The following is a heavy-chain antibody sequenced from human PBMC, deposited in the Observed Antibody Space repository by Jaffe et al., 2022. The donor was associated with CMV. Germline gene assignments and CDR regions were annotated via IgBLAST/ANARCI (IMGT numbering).Heavy chain of an antibody. CDR2: IYPSDSDV. J-gene: IGHJ4*02. V-gene: IGHV5-51*01. D-gene: IGHD6-19*01. CDR3: ARRVGIPLWLSFDY. Sequence: EVQLVQSGAEVKKPGESLKISCKGSGYNFTGFWIAWVRQMPGKGLECLGIIYPSDSDVRYSPSLQGQVTISVDKSINTAYLQWSNLEASDTAIYYCARRVGIPLWLSFDYWGQGTQVSVSS. CDR1: GYNFTGFW.